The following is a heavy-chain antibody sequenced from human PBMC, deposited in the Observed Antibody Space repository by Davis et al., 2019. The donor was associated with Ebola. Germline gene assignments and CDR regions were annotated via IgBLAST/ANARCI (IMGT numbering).Heavy chain of an antibody. J-gene: IGHJ3*02. Sequence: GSLRLSCAASGFIFRSYVMSWVRRAPGKGLEWVSTLGTSADTYYADSVKGRFTISRDNSKNTLYLQMNGLRVEDTAIYYCAKDTSNIWFDIWGQGTNVTVSS. CDR1: GFIFRSYV. D-gene: IGHD1-26*01. CDR3: AKDTSNIWFDI. V-gene: IGHV3-23*01. CDR2: LGTSADT.